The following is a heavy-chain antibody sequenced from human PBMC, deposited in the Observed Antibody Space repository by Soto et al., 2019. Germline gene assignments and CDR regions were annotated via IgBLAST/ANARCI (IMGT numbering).Heavy chain of an antibody. Sequence: QVQLQQWGAGLLKPSETLSLTCAVYGGSFSGYYWSWIRQPPGKGLEWIGEINHSGSTNYNPSLKSRVTISVDTSKNQFSLKLSSVTAADTAVYYCARGRFPLRFVAFDYWGQGTLVTVSS. J-gene: IGHJ4*02. V-gene: IGHV4-34*01. CDR2: INHSGST. D-gene: IGHD3-3*01. CDR1: GGSFSGYY. CDR3: ARGRFPLRFVAFDY.